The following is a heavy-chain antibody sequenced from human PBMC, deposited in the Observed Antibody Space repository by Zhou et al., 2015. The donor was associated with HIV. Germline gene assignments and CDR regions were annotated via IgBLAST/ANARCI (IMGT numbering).Heavy chain of an antibody. CDR1: GFIFRNYW. D-gene: IGHD3-22*01. CDR2: INSYDSST. Sequence: VQLVESGGRLGPAGGGSLRLSCTASGFIFRNYWMHWVRQAPGKGLVWVSGINSYDSSTSYADSVKGRFTISRDNAKNTLYLQMNSLRAEDTAVYYCARDDYYDSVYYGMDVWGQGDHGHRLL. J-gene: IGHJ6*02. V-gene: IGHV3-74*01. CDR3: ARDDYYDSVYYGMDV.